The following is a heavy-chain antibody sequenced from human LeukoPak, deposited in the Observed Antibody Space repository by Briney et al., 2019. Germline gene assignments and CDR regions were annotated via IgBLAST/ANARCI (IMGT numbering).Heavy chain of an antibody. CDR3: AKSYGMVATNTFDY. CDR2: IWYDGSNK. D-gene: IGHD5-12*01. Sequence: GRSLRLSCAASGFTFSSYGMHWVRQATGKGLEWVAVIWYDGSNKYYADSVKGRFTISRDNSKNTLYLQMNSLRAEDTAVYYCAKSYGMVATNTFDYWGQGTLVTVSS. CDR1: GFTFSSYG. J-gene: IGHJ4*02. V-gene: IGHV3-33*06.